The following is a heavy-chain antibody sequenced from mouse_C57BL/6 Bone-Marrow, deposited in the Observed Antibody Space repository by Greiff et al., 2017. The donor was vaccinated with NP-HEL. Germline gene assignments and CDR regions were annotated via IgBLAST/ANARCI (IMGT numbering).Heavy chain of an antibody. J-gene: IGHJ1*03. CDR1: GFTFSSYT. D-gene: IGHD1-1*01. V-gene: IGHV5-9*01. CDR2: ISGGGGNT. Sequence: EVKLVESGGGLVKPGGSLKLSCAASGFTFSSYTMPWVRQTPEKRLEWVATISGGGGNTYYPDSVKGRFTITRENDKNNLFLKMSSLRSEDTALYYCARKVITTVVYWYFDVWGTGTTVTVSS. CDR3: ARKVITTVVYWYFDV.